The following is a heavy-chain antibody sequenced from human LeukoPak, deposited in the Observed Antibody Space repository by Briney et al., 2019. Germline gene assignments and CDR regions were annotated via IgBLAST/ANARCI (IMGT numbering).Heavy chain of an antibody. CDR3: ARSDYDYVWGSYRYGYYFDY. J-gene: IGHJ4*02. V-gene: IGHV4-39*01. Sequence: PSETLSLTCTVSGGSISSSSYYWGWIRQPPGKGLEWIGSIYYSGSTYYNPSLKSRVTISVDTFKNQFSLKLSSVTAADTAVYYCARSDYDYVWGSYRYGYYFDYWGQGTLVTVSS. CDR2: IYYSGST. CDR1: GGSISSSSYY. D-gene: IGHD3-16*02.